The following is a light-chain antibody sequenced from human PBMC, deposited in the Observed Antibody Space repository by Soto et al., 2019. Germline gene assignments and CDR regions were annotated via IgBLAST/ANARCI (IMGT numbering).Light chain of an antibody. Sequence: DIVMPQSPDSLAVSLGERATINCKSSQSVLFSSNNKNYLAWYQQKPGQSPKLLIYWASARESGVPDRFSGSGSWTDFTLTISSLQAEAVAVYYCQQYYCSPLNFGGGTKVEIK. CDR2: WAS. CDR3: QQYYCSPLN. CDR1: QSVLFSSNNKNY. J-gene: IGKJ4*01. V-gene: IGKV4-1*01.